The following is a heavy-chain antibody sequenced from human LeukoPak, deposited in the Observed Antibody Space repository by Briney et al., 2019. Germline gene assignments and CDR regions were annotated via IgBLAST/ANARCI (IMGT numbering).Heavy chain of an antibody. V-gene: IGHV4-39*07. CDR3: ARVYSILVPRGASFDY. J-gene: IGHJ4*02. D-gene: IGHD3-3*01. CDR2: IYHSGST. CDR1: GGSISSSGYY. Sequence: SETLSLTCTVSGGSISSSGYYWGWIRQPPGKGLEWIGSIYHSGSTYYNPSLKSRVTISVDTSKNQFSLKLSSVTAADTAVYYCARVYSILVPRGASFDYWGQGTLVTVSS.